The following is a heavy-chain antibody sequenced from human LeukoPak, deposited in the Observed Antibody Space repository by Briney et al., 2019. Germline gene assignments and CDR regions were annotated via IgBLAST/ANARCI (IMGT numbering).Heavy chain of an antibody. Sequence: GGSLRLSCAASKFPFSTYTMSWVRQAPGKGLEWVSATSGSGGSTYYADSVKGRFTISRDNSKNTLYLQMNSLRAEDTAVYYCAKDKGLGRDYYYGMDVWGQGTTVTVSS. CDR2: TSGSGGST. CDR3: AKDKGLGRDYYYGMDV. CDR1: KFPFSTYT. V-gene: IGHV3-23*01. J-gene: IGHJ6*02.